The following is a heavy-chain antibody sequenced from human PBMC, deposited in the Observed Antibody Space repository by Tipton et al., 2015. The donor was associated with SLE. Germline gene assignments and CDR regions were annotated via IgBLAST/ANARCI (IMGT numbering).Heavy chain of an antibody. CDR2: IYYSGST. Sequence: GLVKPSETLSLTCAVYGGSFSGYYWGWIRQPPGKGLEWIGSIYYSGSTYYNPSLKSRVTISVDTSKNQFSLKLSSVTAADTAVYYCARDRGHLGYCSGGSCYYVPFDIWGQGTMVTVSS. J-gene: IGHJ3*02. CDR3: ARDRGHLGYCSGGSCYYVPFDI. D-gene: IGHD2-15*01. CDR1: GGSFSGYY. V-gene: IGHV4-39*07.